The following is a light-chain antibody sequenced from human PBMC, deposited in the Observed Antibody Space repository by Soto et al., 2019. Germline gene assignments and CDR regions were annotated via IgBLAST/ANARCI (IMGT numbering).Light chain of an antibody. Sequence: DIQLTQSPSFLSASVGDRVTITCRASQGISSYLAWYQQKPGKAPKLLLSGASTLQSGVPSRFSGSGSGTEFTLTVSSLQPEDFATYFCQQLKSFPLTFGGGTKVEIK. CDR1: QGISSY. J-gene: IGKJ4*01. CDR3: QQLKSFPLT. CDR2: GAS. V-gene: IGKV1-9*01.